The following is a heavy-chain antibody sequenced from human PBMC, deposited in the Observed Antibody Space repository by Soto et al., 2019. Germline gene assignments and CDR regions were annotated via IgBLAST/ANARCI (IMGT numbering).Heavy chain of an antibody. Sequence: QVQLQESGPGLVKPSQTLSLTCTVSGGSISSGDYYWSWIRQPPGKGLEWIGYIYYSGSTYYNPSLKSRVTISVDTSKNQFSLKLSSVTAADTAVYYCARPNSSGYYWGGDAFDIWGQGTMVTVSS. D-gene: IGHD3-22*01. CDR1: GGSISSGDYY. J-gene: IGHJ3*02. CDR2: IYYSGST. V-gene: IGHV4-30-4*01. CDR3: ARPNSSGYYWGGDAFDI.